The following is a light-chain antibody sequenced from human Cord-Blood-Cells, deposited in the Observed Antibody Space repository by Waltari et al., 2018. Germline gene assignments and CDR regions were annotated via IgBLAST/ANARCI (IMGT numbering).Light chain of an antibody. CDR1: ALPKQY. J-gene: IGLJ2*01. CDR3: QSADSSGTYVV. CDR2: KDS. V-gene: IGLV3-25*02. Sequence: SYELTHPPSVSVSPGQTARIPCSGDALPKQYANWYQQKPGQAPVLVIYKDSERPSGIPERFSGSSSGTTVTLTISGVQAEDEADYYCQSADSSGTYVVFGGGTKLTVL.